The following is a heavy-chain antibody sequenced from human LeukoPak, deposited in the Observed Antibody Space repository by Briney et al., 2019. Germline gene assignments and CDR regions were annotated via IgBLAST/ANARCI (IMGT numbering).Heavy chain of an antibody. CDR3: ARGGSYGYYYYYMDV. Sequence: PSETLSLTCTVSGGSISSYYWSWIRQPPGKGLEWIGYIYYSGSTNYNPSLKSRVTISVDTSKNQFSLKLSSVTAADTAVYYGARGGSYGYYYYYMDVWGKGTTVTVSS. J-gene: IGHJ6*03. CDR1: GGSISSYY. V-gene: IGHV4-59*01. CDR2: IYYSGST. D-gene: IGHD5-18*01.